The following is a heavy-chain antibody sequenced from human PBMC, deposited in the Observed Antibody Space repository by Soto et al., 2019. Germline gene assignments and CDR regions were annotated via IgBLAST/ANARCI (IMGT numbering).Heavy chain of an antibody. J-gene: IGHJ3*02. D-gene: IGHD4-17*01. CDR2: ISGSGGST. CDR1: GFTFSSYA. V-gene: IGHV3-23*01. CDR3: AKGPIRPTVDDAFDI. Sequence: GGSLRLSCAASGFTFSSYAMSWVRQAPGMGLEWVSAISGSGGSTYYADSVKGRFTISRDNSNNTLYLQMNSLRAEDTAVYYCAKGPIRPTVDDAFDIWGQGTMVTVSS.